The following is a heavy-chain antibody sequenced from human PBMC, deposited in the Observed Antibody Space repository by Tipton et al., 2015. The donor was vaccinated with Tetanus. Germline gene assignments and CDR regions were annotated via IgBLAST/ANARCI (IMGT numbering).Heavy chain of an antibody. D-gene: IGHD2-2*01. CDR2: VDRSGTT. J-gene: IGHJ5*02. V-gene: IGHV4-4*07. Sequence: LRLSCTASGVSISGYYWSWIRQPAGKGLEWIGRVDRSGTTTYNPSLKGRVTMSLDTSRNQFSLKLTSVTAADTAMYYCARGSDIVVVPGVTRADWFDPWGQGTLVTVSS. CDR1: GVSISGYY. CDR3: ARGSDIVVVPGVTRADWFDP.